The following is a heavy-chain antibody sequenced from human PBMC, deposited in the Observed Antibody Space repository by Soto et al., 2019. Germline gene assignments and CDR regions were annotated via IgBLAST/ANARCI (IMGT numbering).Heavy chain of an antibody. CDR2: ISYDGSNK. D-gene: IGHD6-13*01. CDR3: AKEKSSSWPDYYYYGMDV. V-gene: IGHV3-30*18. J-gene: IGHJ6*02. CDR1: GFTFSSYG. Sequence: QVQLVESGGGVVQPGRSLRLSCAASGFTFSSYGMHWVRQAPGKGLEWVAVISYDGSNKYYADSVKGRFTISRDNSKNTLYLQMNSRRAEDTAVYYCAKEKSSSWPDYYYYGMDVWGQGTTVTVSS.